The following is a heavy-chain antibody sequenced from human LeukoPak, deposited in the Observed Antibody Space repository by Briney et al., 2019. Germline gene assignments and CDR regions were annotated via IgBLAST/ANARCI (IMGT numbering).Heavy chain of an antibody. CDR2: IYTRGST. V-gene: IGHV4-4*07. D-gene: IGHD2-15*01. CDR3: ARGRYCSADICSGGDAFDI. J-gene: IGHJ3*02. CDR1: GVSLSGHY. Sequence: SETLSLTCTVSGVSLSGHYWTWIRQPPGKGLEWIGRIYTRGSTNYNPSLKSRITMSVDTSKSQFSLKLSSVTAADTAVYYCARGRYCSADICSGGDAFDIWGQGTMVSVSS.